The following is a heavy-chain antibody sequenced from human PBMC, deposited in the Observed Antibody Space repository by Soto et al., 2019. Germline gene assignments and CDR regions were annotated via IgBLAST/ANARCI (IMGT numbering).Heavy chain of an antibody. J-gene: IGHJ5*02. Sequence: EVQLVESGGGLVKPGGSLRLSCAASGFTFSNAWMSWVRQAPGKGLEWVGRIKSKTDGGTTDYAAPVKGRFTISRDDSKNTLYLQMNSLKTEDTAVYYCTRFAGGYCSGGSCYDNWFDPWGQGTLVTVSS. CDR1: GFTFSNAW. D-gene: IGHD2-15*01. V-gene: IGHV3-15*01. CDR3: TRFAGGYCSGGSCYDNWFDP. CDR2: IKSKTDGGTT.